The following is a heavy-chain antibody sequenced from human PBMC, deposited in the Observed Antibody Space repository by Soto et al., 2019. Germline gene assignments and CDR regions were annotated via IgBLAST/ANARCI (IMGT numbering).Heavy chain of an antibody. J-gene: IGHJ4*02. CDR1: GGSLSSYY. Sequence: PSETLSLTCTVSGGSLSSYYWSWIRQPPGKGLEWIGYIYYSGSTNYNPSLKSRVTISVDTSKNQFSLKLSSVTAADTAVYYCARRYGSSFDYWGQGTLVTVSS. CDR3: ARRYGSSFDY. CDR2: IYYSGST. D-gene: IGHD1-1*01. V-gene: IGHV4-59*01.